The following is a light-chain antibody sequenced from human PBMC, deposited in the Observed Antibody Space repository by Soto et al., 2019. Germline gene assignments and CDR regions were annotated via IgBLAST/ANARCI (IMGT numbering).Light chain of an antibody. Sequence: EIVLTQSPATLSLSPGERATLSCRASQSVSSYIAWFQQRPGQAPRLLIYDASNRATGIPDRFSGSGSGTDFTLTISRLEPEDFAVYYCQKRSNWPPITFGQGTRLEIK. J-gene: IGKJ5*01. CDR3: QKRSNWPPIT. CDR2: DAS. CDR1: QSVSSY. V-gene: IGKV3-11*01.